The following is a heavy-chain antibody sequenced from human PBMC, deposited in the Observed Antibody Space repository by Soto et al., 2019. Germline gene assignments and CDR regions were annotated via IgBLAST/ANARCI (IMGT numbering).Heavy chain of an antibody. D-gene: IGHD1-26*01. Sequence: GGSLRLSCAASGFTFSSYGMHWVRQAPGKGLEWVAVISYDGSNKYYADSVKGRFTISRDNSKNTLYLQMNSLRAEDTAVYYCAKTALVGATAIPYYYVMDVWGQGTTVTVSS. CDR1: GFTFSSYG. CDR2: ISYDGSNK. V-gene: IGHV3-30*18. CDR3: AKTALVGATAIPYYYVMDV. J-gene: IGHJ6*02.